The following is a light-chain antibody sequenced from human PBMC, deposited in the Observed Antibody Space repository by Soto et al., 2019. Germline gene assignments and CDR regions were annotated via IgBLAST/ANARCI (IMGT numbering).Light chain of an antibody. CDR1: HNDIGTYDY. J-gene: IGLJ1*01. V-gene: IGLV2-14*03. CDR3: SSFTSNRIYV. CDR2: GVT. Sequence: SALNQPTSVCGSPGQSITISCTGNHNDIGTYDYVSWYQQHPGRAPRLLIHGVTTRPSGISGRFSASKSGLTASLTISGLQPEDEADYYCSSFTSNRIYVFGPGTKVT.